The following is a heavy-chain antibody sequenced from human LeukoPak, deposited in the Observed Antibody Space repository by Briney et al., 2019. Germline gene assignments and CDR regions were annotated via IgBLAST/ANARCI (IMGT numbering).Heavy chain of an antibody. CDR3: EKDEATIGHSYYYMDV. CDR2: ISGSGDKT. CDR1: GFTFSSYA. J-gene: IGHJ6*03. V-gene: IGHV3-23*01. D-gene: IGHD5-12*01. Sequence: PGGSLRLSCAASGFTFSSYAMSWVRQAPGKGLEWVSVISGSGDKTYYADSVKGRFTTSRDNFKNTLDLQMNSLRPEDTAVYHCEKDEATIGHSYYYMDVWGKGTMVTISS.